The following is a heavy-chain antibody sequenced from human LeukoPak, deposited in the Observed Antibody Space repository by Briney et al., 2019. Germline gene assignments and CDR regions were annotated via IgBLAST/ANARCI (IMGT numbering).Heavy chain of an antibody. J-gene: IGHJ3*02. Sequence: SETLSLTCAAYGGSFSGYYWSWIRQPPGKGLEWIGEINHSGSTNYNPSLKSRVTISVDTSKNQFSLKLSSVTAADTAVYYCARGSPRKLRLLRRSAFDIWGQGTMVTVSS. CDR2: INHSGST. V-gene: IGHV4-34*01. CDR3: ARGSPRKLRLLRRSAFDI. D-gene: IGHD5-12*01. CDR1: GGSFSGYY.